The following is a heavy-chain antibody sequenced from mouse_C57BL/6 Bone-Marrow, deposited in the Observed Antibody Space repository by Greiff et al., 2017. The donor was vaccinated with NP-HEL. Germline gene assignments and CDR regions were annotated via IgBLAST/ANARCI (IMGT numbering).Heavy chain of an antibody. CDR1: GFTFSDYG. CDR2: ISSGSSTI. Sequence: EVHLVESGGGLVKPGGSLKLSCAASGFTFSDYGMHWVRQAPEKGLEWVAYISSGSSTIYYADTVKGRFTISRDNAKNTLFLQMTGLRSEDTAMYYCARRDTTVVATNYFDYWGQGTTLTVSS. J-gene: IGHJ2*01. CDR3: ARRDTTVVATNYFDY. V-gene: IGHV5-17*01. D-gene: IGHD1-1*01.